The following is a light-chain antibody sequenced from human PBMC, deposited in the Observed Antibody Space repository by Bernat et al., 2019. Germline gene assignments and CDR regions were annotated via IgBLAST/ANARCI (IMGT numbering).Light chain of an antibody. J-gene: IGLJ3*02. V-gene: IGLV2-23*02. CDR3: CSYAGSSIWV. CDR1: SSDVGHYNL. CDR2: EVS. Sequence: QSALTQPASVSGSPGQSITISCTGTSSDVGHYNLVSWYQQHPGKAPKLIIYEVSKRPSGVSNRFSGSKSGNTASLTIFGLQAEDEVDYYCCSYAGSSIWVFGGGTKLTVL.